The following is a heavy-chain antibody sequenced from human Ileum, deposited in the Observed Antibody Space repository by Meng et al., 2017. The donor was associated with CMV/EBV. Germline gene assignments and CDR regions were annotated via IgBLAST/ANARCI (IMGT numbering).Heavy chain of an antibody. D-gene: IGHD4/OR15-4a*01. V-gene: IGHV3-11*04. Sequence: GESLKISCAASGFTFSDYYINWIRQVPGKGLEWISYISLSGNNIFYADSVKGRFTVSRDNSKNSLYLQMNSLRAEDTAVYYCAPGGGLTIIDYWGQGTLVTVSS. CDR3: APGGGLTIIDY. CDR1: GFTFSDYY. CDR2: ISLSGNNI. J-gene: IGHJ4*02.